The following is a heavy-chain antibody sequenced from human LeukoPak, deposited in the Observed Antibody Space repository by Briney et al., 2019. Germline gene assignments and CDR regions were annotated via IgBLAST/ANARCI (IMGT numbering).Heavy chain of an antibody. CDR2: IYHSGST. D-gene: IGHD4-11*01. Sequence: SETLSLTCTVSGYSISSGYYWGWIRQPPGKGLEWIGSIYHSGSTYYNPSLKSRVTISVDTSKNQFSLKLSSVTAADTAVYYCARKGYSNYGYIDYWGQGTLVTVSS. J-gene: IGHJ4*02. CDR1: GYSISSGYY. V-gene: IGHV4-38-2*02. CDR3: ARKGYSNYGYIDY.